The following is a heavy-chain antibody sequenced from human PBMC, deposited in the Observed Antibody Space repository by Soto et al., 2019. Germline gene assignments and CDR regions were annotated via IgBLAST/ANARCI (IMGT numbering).Heavy chain of an antibody. Sequence: QVQLVESGGGVVQPGRSLRLSCAASGFTFSTHAMHWVRQAPGKGLECVAIVSFDGSNKYYADSVKGRFTISRDNSKNTLYLQMSGLTPEDTAVYYCARDQTGITTTGGGRIDHWGQGTLVNVS. V-gene: IGHV3-30-3*01. CDR1: GFTFSTHA. J-gene: IGHJ4*02. CDR2: VSFDGSNK. CDR3: ARDQTGITTTGGGRIDH. D-gene: IGHD1-20*01.